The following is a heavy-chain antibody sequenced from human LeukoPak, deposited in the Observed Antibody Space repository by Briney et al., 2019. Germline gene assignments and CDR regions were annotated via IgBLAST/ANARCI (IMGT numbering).Heavy chain of an antibody. Sequence: SETLSLTCTVSGGSIDSSSYYRGWIRQPPGKGLEWIGRIYTSGSTYYNPSLKSRVTISVDRSKNQFSLKLSSVTAADTAVYYCARVGSRYSGYAIDYWGQGTLVTVSS. CDR2: IYTSGST. D-gene: IGHD5-12*01. CDR3: ARVGSRYSGYAIDY. J-gene: IGHJ4*02. V-gene: IGHV4-39*07. CDR1: GGSIDSSSYY.